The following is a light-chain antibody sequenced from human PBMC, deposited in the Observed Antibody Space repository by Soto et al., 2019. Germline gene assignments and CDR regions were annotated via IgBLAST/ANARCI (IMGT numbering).Light chain of an antibody. CDR2: AES. Sequence: DIQMTQSPSSLSASVGDRVTITCRASQGISNYLAWYQQKPGKVPKLLIYAESTLQSGVPSRFSGSGSGTDFTLNISSLQPEDLATYYCQNSGFTFGPGTKVDIK. CDR3: QNSGFT. J-gene: IGKJ3*01. V-gene: IGKV1-27*01. CDR1: QGISNY.